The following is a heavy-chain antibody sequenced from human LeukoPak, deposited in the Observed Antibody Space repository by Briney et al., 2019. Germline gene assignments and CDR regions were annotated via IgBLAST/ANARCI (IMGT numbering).Heavy chain of an antibody. Sequence: SETLSLTRTVSSGSISRGTFYWAWIRQTPGKGLEWIVSLIHTGGTYYNPSLRSRVTTSVDTSKNQFSLKLHSVTAADTAMYYCARRRPGYYDFWSGYQDYWGQGTLVTVSS. D-gene: IGHD3-3*01. J-gene: IGHJ4*02. V-gene: IGHV4-39*01. CDR3: ARRRPGYYDFWSGYQDY. CDR2: LIHTGGT. CDR1: SGSISRGTFY.